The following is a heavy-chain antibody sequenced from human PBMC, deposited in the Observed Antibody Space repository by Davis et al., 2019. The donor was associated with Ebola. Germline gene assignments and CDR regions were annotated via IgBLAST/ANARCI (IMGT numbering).Heavy chain of an antibody. V-gene: IGHV3-30*04. J-gene: IGHJ4*02. CDR2: ISYDGSNK. CDR1: GFTFSSYA. CDR3: ARARPTVATDF. Sequence: GESLKISCAASGFTFSSYAMHWVRQAPGKGLEWVAVISYDGSNKYYADSVKGRFTISRDNSKNTLYLQMNSLRAEDTAVYYCARARPTVATDFWGQGTLVTVSS. D-gene: IGHD5-12*01.